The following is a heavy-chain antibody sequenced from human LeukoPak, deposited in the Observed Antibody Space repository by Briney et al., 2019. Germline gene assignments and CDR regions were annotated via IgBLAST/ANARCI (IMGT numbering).Heavy chain of an antibody. J-gene: IGHJ4*02. Sequence: SETLSLACTVSGGSISSSSYYWGWIRQPPGKGLEWFGSIYYSGSTYYNPSLKSRVTISVDTSKNQFSLKLSSVTAANTAAYYCATPGDYYDSSGYFDYWGQGTLVTVSS. CDR3: ATPGDYYDSSGYFDY. CDR2: IYYSGST. V-gene: IGHV4-39*01. CDR1: GGSISSSSYY. D-gene: IGHD3-22*01.